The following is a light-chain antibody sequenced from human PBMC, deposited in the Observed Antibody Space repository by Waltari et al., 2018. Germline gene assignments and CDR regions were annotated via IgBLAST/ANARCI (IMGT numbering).Light chain of an antibody. CDR3: MQGTNWPQS. J-gene: IGKJ2*03. CDR1: QSLVYSDGNIY. CDR2: KVS. V-gene: IGKV2-30*01. Sequence: VMTQSPATLSVSPGERATLPCRSSQSLVYSDGNIYLNWFQQRPGQSPRRLIYKVSRRDSGVPDRFSGSGSGTDFTLRISRVEAEDVGLYFCMQGTNWPQSFGQGTKLEIK.